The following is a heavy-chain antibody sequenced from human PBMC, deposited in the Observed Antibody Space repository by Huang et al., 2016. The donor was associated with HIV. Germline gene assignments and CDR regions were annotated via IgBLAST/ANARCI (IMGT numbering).Heavy chain of an antibody. V-gene: IGHV1-18*04. CDR1: GFTFTNYG. CDR2: VSANSGDI. Sequence: QVQLVQSGAEVKRPGASLKVSCKTSGFTFTNYGFSWVRQAPGQGLEWLGWVSANSGDINYEVKFEERVSMTTDTTSGTAYMELRRLTSDDTATYYCVRESLYFGDFLFDHWGQGTPVTVSA. CDR3: VRESLYFGDFLFDH. D-gene: IGHD3-10*01. J-gene: IGHJ4*02.